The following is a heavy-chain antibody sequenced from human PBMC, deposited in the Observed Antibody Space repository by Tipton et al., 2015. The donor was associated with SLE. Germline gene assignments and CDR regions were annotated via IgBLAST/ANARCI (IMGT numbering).Heavy chain of an antibody. Sequence: QLVQSGAEVKKPGASVKVSCKASGYTFTSYGISWVRQAPGQGLEWMGWISAYNGNTNYAQKLQGRVTMTTDTSTSTAYMELRSPRSDDTAVYYCARAVAVAGMDYYYGMDVWGQGTTVTVSS. CDR2: ISAYNGNT. D-gene: IGHD6-19*01. V-gene: IGHV1-18*01. CDR1: GYTFTSYG. J-gene: IGHJ6*02. CDR3: ARAVAVAGMDYYYGMDV.